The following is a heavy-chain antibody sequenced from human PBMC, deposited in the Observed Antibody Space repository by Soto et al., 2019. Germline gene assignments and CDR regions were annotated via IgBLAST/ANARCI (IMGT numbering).Heavy chain of an antibody. Sequence: QVQLVESGGGVVQPGRSLRLSCAASGFTFSTFGMHWVRQAPGKALEWVAVISSDGSIKYYADSVKGRFTISRDNSKNMLYLQMNSLRTEDTAGYYCAKDRPYIGSYWGQGILVTVSS. CDR3: AKDRPYIGSY. CDR2: ISSDGSIK. J-gene: IGHJ4*02. CDR1: GFTFSTFG. D-gene: IGHD1-26*01. V-gene: IGHV3-30*18.